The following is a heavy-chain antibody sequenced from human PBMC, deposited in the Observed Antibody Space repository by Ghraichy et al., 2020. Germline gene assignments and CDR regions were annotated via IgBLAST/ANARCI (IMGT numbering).Heavy chain of an antibody. V-gene: IGHV3-30*02. J-gene: IGHJ4*02. D-gene: IGHD3-22*01. CDR1: GFTFSSHG. Sequence: GGPLRLSCAASGFTFSSHGMHWVRQAPGKGLEWVAFIRYDGSNKYYADSVKGRFTISRDNSKNTLYLQMNSLRAEDTAVYYCANSRLPPPIVGYWGQGTLVTVSS. CDR3: ANSRLPPPIVGY. CDR2: IRYDGSNK.